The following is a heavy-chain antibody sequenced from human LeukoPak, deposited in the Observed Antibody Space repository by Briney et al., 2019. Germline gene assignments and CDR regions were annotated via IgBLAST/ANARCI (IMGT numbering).Heavy chain of an antibody. CDR2: ISGSGGST. V-gene: IGHV3-23*01. CDR1: GFTFSSYA. D-gene: IGHD1-1*01. J-gene: IGHJ4*02. Sequence: GGSLRLSCAASGFTFSSYAMSWVRQAPGKGLEWVSGISGSGGSTFYADSVKGRFTISRDNSKNMLYVRMNSLRAEDTAVYYCATTGTHYYFDSWGQGTLVTVSS. CDR3: ATTGTHYYFDS.